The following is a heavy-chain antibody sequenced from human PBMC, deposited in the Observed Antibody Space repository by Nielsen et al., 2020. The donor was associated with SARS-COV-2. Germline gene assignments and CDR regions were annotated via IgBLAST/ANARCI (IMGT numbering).Heavy chain of an antibody. D-gene: IGHD2-2*01. J-gene: IGHJ5*02. CDR3: ATGLGYCSSTSCYAGWFDP. CDR2: INPNSGGT. V-gene: IGHV1-69*04. Sequence: WVRQAPGQGLEWMGRINPNSGGTNYAQKFQGRVTITADKSTSTAYMELSSLRSEDTAVYYCATGLGYCSSTSCYAGWFDPWGQGTLVTVSS.